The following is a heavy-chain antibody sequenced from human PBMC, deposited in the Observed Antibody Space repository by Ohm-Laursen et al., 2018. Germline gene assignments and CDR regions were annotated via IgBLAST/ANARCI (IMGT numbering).Heavy chain of an antibody. CDR3: AKDIRPGREQLVLDY. J-gene: IGHJ4*02. CDR1: GFTFSSYA. V-gene: IGHV3-23*01. D-gene: IGHD6-6*01. CDR2: ISGSGGST. Sequence: SLRLSCAASGFTFSSYAMNWVRQAPGKGLEWVSAISGSGGSTYYADSVKGPFTISRDNAKNSLYLQMNSLRAEDTALYYCAKDIRPGREQLVLDYWGQGTLVTVSS.